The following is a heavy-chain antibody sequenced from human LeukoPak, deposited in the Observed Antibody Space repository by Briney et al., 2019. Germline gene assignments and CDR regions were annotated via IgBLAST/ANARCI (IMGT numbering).Heavy chain of an antibody. V-gene: IGHV4-38-2*01. CDR1: GFTLSSYA. J-gene: IGHJ4*02. CDR2: IYHTGST. CDR3: ATLAYDNSGSYYFDS. Sequence: GSLRLSCAASGFTLSSYAMSWIRQTPGKGLEWIGTIYHTGSTYYCPTLKSRVSISVDTSKNQFSLKLTSVTAADTAIYYCATLAYDNSGSYYFDSWGQGTQVTVSS. D-gene: IGHD3-10*01.